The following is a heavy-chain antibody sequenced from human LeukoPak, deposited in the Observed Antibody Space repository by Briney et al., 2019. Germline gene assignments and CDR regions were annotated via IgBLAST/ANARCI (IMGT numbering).Heavy chain of an antibody. CDR2: IASDGSST. V-gene: IGHV3-74*01. CDR3: ARDGGVDAHIDY. CDR1: GFTFSSYW. D-gene: IGHD3-3*01. J-gene: IGHJ4*02. Sequence: GGSLRLSCAASGFTFSSYWMNWVRQAPGKGLVWVSRIASDGSSTTYADSVKGRFSISRDNAKNTLYLQMNSLRDEDTAVYYCARDGGVDAHIDYWGQGTPVTVSA.